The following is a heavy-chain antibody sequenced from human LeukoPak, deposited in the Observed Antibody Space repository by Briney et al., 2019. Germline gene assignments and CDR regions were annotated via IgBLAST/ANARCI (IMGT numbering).Heavy chain of an antibody. J-gene: IGHJ4*02. D-gene: IGHD3-16*01. CDR1: GYTFTSYS. CDR2: INPSGGST. Sequence: ASVKVYCKASGYTFTSYSMHWVRQAPGQGLEWMGIINPSGGSTSYAQKFQGRVTMTRDTSTSTVYMELSSLRSEDTAVYYCATLPFGQWPAWTGHYWGQGTPVTVSS. CDR3: ATLPFGQWPAWTGHY. V-gene: IGHV1-46*01.